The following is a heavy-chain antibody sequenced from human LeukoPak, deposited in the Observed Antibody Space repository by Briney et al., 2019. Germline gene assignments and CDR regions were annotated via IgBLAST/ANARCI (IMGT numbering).Heavy chain of an antibody. D-gene: IGHD3-3*01. CDR1: GFTFSTHS. J-gene: IGHJ4*02. Sequence: GGSLRLSCAASGFTFSTHSMDWVRQAPGKGLEWVSCISSSSSDIKYADSVKGRFTISRDNAKNSLYLQLSSLRAEDTAVYYCARVPGGLEWADFDYWGQGTLVTVSS. CDR2: ISSSSSDI. V-gene: IGHV3-21*01. CDR3: ARVPGGLEWADFDY.